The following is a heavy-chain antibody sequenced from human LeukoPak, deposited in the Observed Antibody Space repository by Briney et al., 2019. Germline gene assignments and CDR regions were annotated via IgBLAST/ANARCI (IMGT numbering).Heavy chain of an antibody. CDR2: IYHSGDR. CDR1: GFSITSGYY. V-gene: IGHV4-38-2*01. J-gene: IGHJ4*02. CDR3: ARHYSSGWYPFDY. D-gene: IGHD6-19*01. Sequence: SETLSLTCALSGFSITSGYYWGWIRPPPGRGMEWIGSIYHSGDRNFNPSLKSRVSISVDTSNNQFSLELSSVTAADTAVYYCARHYSSGWYPFDYWGQGTLVTVSS.